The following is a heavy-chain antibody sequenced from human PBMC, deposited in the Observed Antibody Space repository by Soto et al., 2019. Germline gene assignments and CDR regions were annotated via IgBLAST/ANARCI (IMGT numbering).Heavy chain of an antibody. J-gene: IGHJ4*01. V-gene: IGHV3-30*18. CDR3: VKGGYKTGWPPFDH. D-gene: IGHD6-19*01. CDR2: ISDDGKTQ. Sequence: QVKLVEFGGAVVQSGRSLRLSCTASSFRFSAHGMHWVRQAPGKGLEWVALISDDGKTQFFTESVAGRFTISRDNSRNTLYLQMNRLRPEDTAVYYCVKGGYKTGWPPFDHWGHGTRVTVSS. CDR1: SFRFSAHG.